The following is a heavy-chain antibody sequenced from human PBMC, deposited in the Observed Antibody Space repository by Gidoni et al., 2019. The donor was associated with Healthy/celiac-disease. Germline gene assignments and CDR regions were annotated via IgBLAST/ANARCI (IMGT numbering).Heavy chain of an antibody. D-gene: IGHD1-26*01. CDR3: ARGFRGTRQFFDY. Sequence: EVQLVASGGGLVQPGGSLRLSCAASVFTFSSYWMHWVRKARGKGLVWFSRSNSDGSSTSYADSVKGRFTISRDNAKNTLYLQMNSRRAEDTAVYYCARGFRGTRQFFDYWGQGTLVTVSS. CDR1: VFTFSSYW. J-gene: IGHJ4*02. V-gene: IGHV3-74*02. CDR2: SNSDGSST.